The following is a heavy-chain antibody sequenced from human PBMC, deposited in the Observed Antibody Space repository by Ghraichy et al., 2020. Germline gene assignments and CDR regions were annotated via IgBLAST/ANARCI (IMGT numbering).Heavy chain of an antibody. V-gene: IGHV4-34*01. CDR1: GGSFSGYY. CDR3: ARPIRTRSSGWYEYYYYYMDV. J-gene: IGHJ6*03. D-gene: IGHD6-19*01. Sequence: SETLSLTCAVYGGSFSGYYWSWIRQPPGKGLEWIGEINHSGSTNYNPSLKSRVTISVDTSKNQFSLKLSSVTAADTAVYYCARPIRTRSSGWYEYYYYYMDVWGKGTTVTVSS. CDR2: INHSGST.